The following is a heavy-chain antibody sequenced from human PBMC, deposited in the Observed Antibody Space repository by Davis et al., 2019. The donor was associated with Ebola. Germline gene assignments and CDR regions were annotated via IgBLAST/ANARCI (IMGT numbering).Heavy chain of an antibody. J-gene: IGHJ6*02. V-gene: IGHV3-9*01. CDR1: SFTFDVYA. D-gene: IGHD2-15*01. Sequence: PGRSLRPSCAASSFTFDVYALHWVRPAPWTGLEWVSVISWNSGSIGYADSVKGRFTISRDNAKNSLFLQMNSLRAEDTALYYCAKGSLLLRTLPSDVWDQGTKVIVSS. CDR2: ISWNSGSI. CDR3: AKGSLLLRTLPSDV.